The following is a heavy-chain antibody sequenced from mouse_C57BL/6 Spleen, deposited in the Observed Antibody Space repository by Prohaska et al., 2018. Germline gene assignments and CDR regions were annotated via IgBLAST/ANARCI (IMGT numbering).Heavy chain of an antibody. CDR3: TRDWFIGDYDGYFYY. Sequence: PGTPEKLSCADSGLTFSSYAMSWVRQTPEKRLEWVAYISSGCDYIYYADTVKGRFTISRDNARNTLYLQMSSLKSEDTAIYYCTRDWFIGDYDGYFYYWGQGTTLTVSS. CDR1: GLTFSSYA. J-gene: IGHJ2*01. D-gene: IGHD2-4*01. CDR2: ISSGCDYI. V-gene: IGHV5-9-1*02.